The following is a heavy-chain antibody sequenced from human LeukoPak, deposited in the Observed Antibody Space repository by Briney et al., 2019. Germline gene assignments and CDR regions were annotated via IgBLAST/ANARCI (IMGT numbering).Heavy chain of an antibody. D-gene: IGHD5-12*01. CDR1: GGSISSHY. CDR2: IYYSGST. CDR3: ARVGDGWLPIHFDY. V-gene: IGHV4-59*11. J-gene: IGHJ4*02. Sequence: PSETLSLTCTVSGGSISSHYWSWIRQPPGKGLEWIGYIYYSGSTNYNPSLKSRVTISVDTSKNQFSLKLSSVTAADTAVYYCARVGDGWLPIHFDYWGQGTLVTVSS.